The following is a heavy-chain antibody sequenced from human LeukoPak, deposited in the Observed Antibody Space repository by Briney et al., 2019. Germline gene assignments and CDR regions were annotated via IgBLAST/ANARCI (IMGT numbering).Heavy chain of an antibody. Sequence: GGSLRLSCAASGFTFSSYSMNWVRQAPGKGLEWVSSISSSSSYIYYADSVKGRFTISRDNAKNSLYLQMNSLRAEDTAVYYCARVGESYCSSTSCYYYYYYMDVWGKGTTVTVSS. CDR3: ARVGESYCSSTSCYYYYYYMDV. D-gene: IGHD2-2*01. J-gene: IGHJ6*03. V-gene: IGHV3-21*01. CDR1: GFTFSSYS. CDR2: ISSSSSYI.